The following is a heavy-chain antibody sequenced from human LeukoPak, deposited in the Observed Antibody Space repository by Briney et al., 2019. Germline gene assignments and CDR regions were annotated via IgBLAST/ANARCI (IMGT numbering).Heavy chain of an antibody. CDR3: AREASSSWYPCYFDY. J-gene: IGHJ4*02. CDR2: ISGSGGST. V-gene: IGHV3-23*01. CDR1: GFTFSRYA. D-gene: IGHD6-13*01. Sequence: GGSLRLSCAASGFTFSRYAMSWVRQAPGKGLEWVSAISGSGGSTYYADSVKGRFTISRDNAKNSLYLQMNSLRAEDTAVYYCAREASSSWYPCYFDYWGQGTLVTVSS.